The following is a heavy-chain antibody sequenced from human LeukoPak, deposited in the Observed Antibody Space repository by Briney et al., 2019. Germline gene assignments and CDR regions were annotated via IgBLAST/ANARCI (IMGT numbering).Heavy chain of an antibody. D-gene: IGHD5-18*01. V-gene: IGHV4-34*01. Sequence: PSETLSLTCAVYGGSFSGYYWSWIRQPPGKGLEWIGEINHSGSTNYNPSLKSRLTISVDTTKNRFSLKLSSVTAADTAVYHCARRTRGYSYGPYYYDMDVWGQGTTVTVSS. J-gene: IGHJ6*02. CDR2: INHSGST. CDR1: GGSFSGYY. CDR3: ARRTRGYSYGPYYYDMDV.